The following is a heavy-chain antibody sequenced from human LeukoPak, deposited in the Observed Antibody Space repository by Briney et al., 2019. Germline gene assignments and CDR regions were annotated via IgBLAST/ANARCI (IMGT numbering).Heavy chain of an antibody. CDR2: ISAYNSNT. V-gene: IGHV1-18*01. Sequence: ASVKVSCKASGYTFTRYYMHWVRQAPGQGLEWMGWISAYNSNTNYAQKLQGRVTMTTDTSTSTAYMELRSLRSDDTAVYYCAREGNGWCGEAPPSGLDYYYMDVWGKGTTVTVSS. J-gene: IGHJ6*03. D-gene: IGHD3-10*01. CDR3: AREGNGWCGEAPPSGLDYYYMDV. CDR1: GYTFTRYY.